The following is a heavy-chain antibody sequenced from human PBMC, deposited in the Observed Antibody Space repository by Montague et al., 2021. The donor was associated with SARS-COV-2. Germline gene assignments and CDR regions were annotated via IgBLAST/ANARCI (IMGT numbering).Heavy chain of an antibody. V-gene: IGHV4-59*13. J-gene: IGHJ6*02. CDR3: ARFFGPYYYGLDV. CDR1: GGSLSSYY. CDR2: IYYTGNT. D-gene: IGHD3-10*01. Sequence: SETLSLTCTVSGGSLSSYYWSWIRQPPGKGLECNGYIYYTGNTNYNPSLKSRVTISVDTSKNQFSLKLGSVTAADTAVYYCARFFGPYYYGLDVWGQGTTVTVSS.